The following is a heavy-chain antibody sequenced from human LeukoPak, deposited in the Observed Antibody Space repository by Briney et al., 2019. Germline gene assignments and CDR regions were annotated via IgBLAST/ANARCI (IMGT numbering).Heavy chain of an antibody. V-gene: IGHV3-21*01. D-gene: IGHD2-15*01. Sequence: GGSLRLSCAASGSTFSSFSMNWVRQAPGKGLEWVSSISSRTTYIYYAGSVRGRFTISRDNAKNSLYLQMNSLRAEDTAVYYCARVPSDIVVVEPATPDFWGQGTLVTVSS. CDR1: GSTFSSFS. CDR3: ARVPSDIVVVEPATPDF. CDR2: ISSRTTYI. J-gene: IGHJ4*02.